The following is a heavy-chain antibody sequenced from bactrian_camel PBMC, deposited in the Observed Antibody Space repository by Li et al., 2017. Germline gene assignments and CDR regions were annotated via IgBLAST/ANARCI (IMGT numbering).Heavy chain of an antibody. V-gene: IGHV3S55*01. CDR1: GLAFEDYS. CDR2: IATDGST. J-gene: IGHJ4*01. CDR3: TSSKDQTYCGLSLSPTY. Sequence: HVQLVESGGNSVQAGASLRLSCTVAGLAFEDYSMAWIRQAPGKEREWVAAIATDGSTAYTDAVKGRFTISRDNTDNTLHLQMNSLKPEDTAKYYCTSSKDQTYCGLSLSPTYWGQGTQVTVS. D-gene: IGHD2*01.